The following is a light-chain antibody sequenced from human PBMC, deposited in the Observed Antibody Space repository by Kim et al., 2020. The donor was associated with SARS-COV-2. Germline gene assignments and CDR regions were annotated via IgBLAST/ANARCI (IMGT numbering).Light chain of an antibody. J-gene: IGLJ1*01. CDR2: LEGSGSY. V-gene: IGLV4-60*03. Sequence: QLVLTQSSSASASLGSSVKLTCTLSSGHNSYIIAWHQQQPGKAPRYLMKLEGSGSYNRGSGVPDRFSGSSSGTDRYLTISNLQSEDEADYYCETWVNKIRVFGTGTKVTVL. CDR3: ETWVNKIRV. CDR1: SGHNSYI.